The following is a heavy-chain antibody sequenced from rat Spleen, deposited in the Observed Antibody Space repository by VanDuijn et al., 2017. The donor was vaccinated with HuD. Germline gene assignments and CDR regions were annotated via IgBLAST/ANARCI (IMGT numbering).Heavy chain of an antibody. V-gene: IGHV4-2*01. CDR1: GFNFNDYW. D-gene: IGHD1-2*01. Sequence: EVKLVESGGGLVQPGRSLKLSCEASGFNFNDYWMGWVRQAPGKGLEWIGEINKDSSIISYSPSLKDKFTISRDNAQNTLYLQMSKLGYEDTAIYYCAREVGYSSYIYPYWYFDFWGPGTMVTVSS. CDR2: INKDSSII. J-gene: IGHJ1*01. CDR3: AREVGYSSYIYPYWYFDF.